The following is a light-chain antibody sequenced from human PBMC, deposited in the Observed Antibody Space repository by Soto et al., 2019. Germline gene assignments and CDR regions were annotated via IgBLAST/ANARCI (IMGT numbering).Light chain of an antibody. CDR1: QTVRNNY. V-gene: IGKV3D-20*02. Sequence: LLTQSPGTLSLSPLEIATLSFMSSQTVRNNYLAWYQQKPGQAPRLLIYDASSRATGIPDRFSGSGSGTDFTLTISSLEPEDFAVYYCQQRSNWPITFGQGTRLEIK. CDR2: DAS. CDR3: QQRSNWPIT. J-gene: IGKJ5*01.